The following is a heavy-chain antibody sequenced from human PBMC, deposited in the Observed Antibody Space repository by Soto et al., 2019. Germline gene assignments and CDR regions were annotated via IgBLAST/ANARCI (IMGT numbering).Heavy chain of an antibody. D-gene: IGHD3-16*01. V-gene: IGHV3-13*04. CDR1: GFTFSSYD. J-gene: IGHJ5*02. CDR3: AREEGGGWFDP. CDR2: IGTAGDT. Sequence: EVQLVESGGGLVQPGGSLRLSCAASGFTFSSYDMHWVRQATGKGLEWVSAIGTAGDTYYPGSVKGRFTISRENAKNSLYLEMNSLRAGDTAVYYCAREEGGGWFDPWGQGTLVTVSS.